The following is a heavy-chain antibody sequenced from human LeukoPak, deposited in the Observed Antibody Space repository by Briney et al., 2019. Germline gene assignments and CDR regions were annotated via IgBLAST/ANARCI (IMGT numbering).Heavy chain of an antibody. D-gene: IGHD3-3*02. CDR3: ARESISGARDFDF. Sequence: PGGSLRLSCAASAFTFSTYSMIWVRQAPGKGLEWVSSISGSSNYIYYADSVKGRFTISRDNAKNSLYLQMNSLRPEDTAVYYCARESISGARDFDFWGQGTLVTVSS. V-gene: IGHV3-21*01. J-gene: IGHJ4*02. CDR2: ISGSSNYI. CDR1: AFTFSTYS.